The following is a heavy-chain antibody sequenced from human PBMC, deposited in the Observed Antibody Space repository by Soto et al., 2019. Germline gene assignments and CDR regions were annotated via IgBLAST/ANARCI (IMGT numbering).Heavy chain of an antibody. CDR2: YFYAGAA. CDR1: GDSFSSSRYF. D-gene: IGHD1-26*01. Sequence: QVQLQESGPGLVKPSGTLSLNCTVSGDSFSSSRYFWGWIRQPPGKGLEWVGSYFYAGAAYYNPSLKSRLTISLDMSQSQFSLRLSSVTAADTAVYFCARALGGVSSSGMDVWGQGTSVTVS. V-gene: IGHV4-39*01. CDR3: ARALGGVSSSGMDV. J-gene: IGHJ6*02.